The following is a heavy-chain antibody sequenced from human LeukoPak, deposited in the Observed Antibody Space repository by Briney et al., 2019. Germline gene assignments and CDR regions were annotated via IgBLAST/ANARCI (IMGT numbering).Heavy chain of an antibody. CDR3: ARDSLWFGDYYYGMDV. V-gene: IGHV3-11*01. Sequence: GGSLRLSCAASGFTFGDYYMSWIRQAPGKGLEWVSYISSSGSTIYYADSVKGRFTISRDNAKNSLYLQMNSLRAEDTAVYYCARDSLWFGDYYYGMDVWGQGTTVTVSS. CDR2: ISSSGSTI. D-gene: IGHD3-10*01. CDR1: GFTFGDYY. J-gene: IGHJ6*02.